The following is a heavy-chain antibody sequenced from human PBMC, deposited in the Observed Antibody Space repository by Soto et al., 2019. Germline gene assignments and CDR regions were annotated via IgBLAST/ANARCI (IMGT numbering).Heavy chain of an antibody. V-gene: IGHV1-18*01. CDR2: ISPYNDYT. D-gene: IGHD3-16*01. J-gene: IGHJ6*02. Sequence: QVQLVQSAGEVKKPGASVRVSCKASGYTFIRYGITWVRQAPGQGLEWMGWISPYNDYTIYAQKLQGRVTMTTDTYTRRVYLDLRSLKSDDTAVYYCARGGYYDNTWGKLSHYGLDVWGQGTTVTVSS. CDR1: GYTFIRYG. CDR3: ARGGYYDNTWGKLSHYGLDV.